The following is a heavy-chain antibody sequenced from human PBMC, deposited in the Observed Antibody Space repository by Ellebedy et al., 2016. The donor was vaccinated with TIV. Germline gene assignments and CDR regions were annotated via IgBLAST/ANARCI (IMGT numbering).Heavy chain of an antibody. V-gene: IGHV3-30*04. Sequence: PGGSLRLSCAASGFTFSRFIIHWVRQAPGKGLEWVAVITYVGNNKYYADSVKGRFTISRDNSNNTLYLQMNSLRAEDTAVYYCAREITGTKYFDYWGQGTLVTVSS. D-gene: IGHD1-20*01. CDR1: GFTFSRFI. CDR2: ITYVGNNK. CDR3: AREITGTKYFDY. J-gene: IGHJ4*02.